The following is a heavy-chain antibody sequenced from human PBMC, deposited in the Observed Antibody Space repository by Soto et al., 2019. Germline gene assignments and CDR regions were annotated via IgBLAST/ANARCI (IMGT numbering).Heavy chain of an antibody. CDR3: ASSMHLGTHFGFDY. CDR2: ISPKSGGT. CDR1: GYTFSAYF. D-gene: IGHD2-8*01. V-gene: IGHV1-2*04. J-gene: IGHJ4*02. Sequence: ASVKVSCKASGYTFSAYFIHWVRQAPGQGLEWMGWISPKSGGTNYSQKFQGWVTMTWDTSISTAYMELSRLRSDDTATYYCASSMHLGTHFGFDYWGLGTVVTVSS.